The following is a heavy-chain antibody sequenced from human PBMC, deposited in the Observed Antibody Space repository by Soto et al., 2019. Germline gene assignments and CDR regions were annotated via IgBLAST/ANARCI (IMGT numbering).Heavy chain of an antibody. CDR1: GFTFSSYA. D-gene: IGHD3-22*01. J-gene: IGHJ4*02. CDR3: AKGHPPDYYDSSGYQKYYFDY. Sequence: GGSLRLSCAASGFTFSSYAMSWVRQAPGKGLEWVSAISGSGGSTYYADSVKGRFTISRDNSKNTLYLQMNSLRAEDTAVYYCAKGHPPDYYDSSGYQKYYFDYWGQGTLVTVSS. V-gene: IGHV3-23*01. CDR2: ISGSGGST.